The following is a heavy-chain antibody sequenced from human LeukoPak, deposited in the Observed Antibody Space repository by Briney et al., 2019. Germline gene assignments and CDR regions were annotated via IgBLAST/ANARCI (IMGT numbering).Heavy chain of an antibody. J-gene: IGHJ5*02. D-gene: IGHD4-17*01. CDR1: GGSISNYY. V-gene: IGHV4-59*08. Sequence: SETLSLTCTVSGGSISNYYWSWIRQPPGKGLEWIGYIYYSGSANYNPSLKSRVTISVDTSKNQFSLKLNSVTATDTAVYYCARGNDYGDPNWFDPWGQGTLVTVSS. CDR2: IYYSGSA. CDR3: ARGNDYGDPNWFDP.